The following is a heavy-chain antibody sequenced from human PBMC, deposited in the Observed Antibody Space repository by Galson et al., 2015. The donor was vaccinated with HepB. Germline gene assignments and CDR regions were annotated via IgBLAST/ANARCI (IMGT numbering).Heavy chain of an antibody. CDR3: ARDRGGSGSYLSYYYGMDV. V-gene: IGHV3-48*04. J-gene: IGHJ6*02. D-gene: IGHD3-10*01. Sequence: SLRLSCAASGFTFSSYSMNWVRQAPGKELEWVSYISSSSDIRHYADSVKGRFTISRDNAKNSLYLQMNSLRAEDTAVYYCARDRGGSGSYLSYYYGMDVWGQGTTVTVSS. CDR2: ISSSSDIR. CDR1: GFTFSSYS.